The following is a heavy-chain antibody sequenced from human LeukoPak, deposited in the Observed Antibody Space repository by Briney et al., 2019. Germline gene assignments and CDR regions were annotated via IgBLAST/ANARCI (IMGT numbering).Heavy chain of an antibody. CDR3: ARGGNDYDYYYYMDV. CDR1: GYTFTSYG. D-gene: IGHD1-1*01. Sequence: ASVTVSCKASGYTFTSYGISWVRQAPGQGLEWMGWISAYNGNTNYAQKLQGRVTMTTDTSTSTAYMELRSLRSDDTAVYYCARGGNDYDYYYYMDVWGKGTTVTVSS. V-gene: IGHV1-18*01. CDR2: ISAYNGNT. J-gene: IGHJ6*03.